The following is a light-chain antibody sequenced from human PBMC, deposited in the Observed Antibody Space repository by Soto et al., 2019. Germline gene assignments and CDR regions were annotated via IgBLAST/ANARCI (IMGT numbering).Light chain of an antibody. J-gene: IGKJ5*01. Sequence: EIVLTQSPGTLSLSPGERATLYYRASQSVSSRYLAWYQQKHGQAPMLLIYGASSRATGIPDRFSGSGSGTDFTLTISRLEPEDFAVYYCQQYGSSPPITFGQGTRLEIK. CDR2: GAS. CDR1: QSVSSRY. CDR3: QQYGSSPPIT. V-gene: IGKV3-20*01.